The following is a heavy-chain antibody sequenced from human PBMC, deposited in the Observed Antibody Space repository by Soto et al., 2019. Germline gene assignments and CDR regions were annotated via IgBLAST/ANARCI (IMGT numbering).Heavy chain of an antibody. CDR3: ASRYYDFWSGYYGDGMDV. CDR1: GGSISSGGYY. J-gene: IGHJ6*02. Sequence: SETLSLTCTVSGGSISSGGYYWSWIRRHPGKGLEWIGYIYYSGSTYYNPSLKSRVTISVDTSKNQFSLKLSSVTAADTAVYYCASRYYDFWSGYYGDGMDVWGQGTTVTVSS. D-gene: IGHD3-3*01. V-gene: IGHV4-31*03. CDR2: IYYSGST.